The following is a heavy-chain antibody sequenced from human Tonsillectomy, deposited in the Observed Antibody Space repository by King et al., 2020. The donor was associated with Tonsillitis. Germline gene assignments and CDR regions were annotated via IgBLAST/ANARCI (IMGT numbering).Heavy chain of an antibody. D-gene: IGHD3-3*02. Sequence: VQLVESGGGVVQPGGSLRLSCAASGFTFSSYAMHWVRQAPGKGLEWVAVISYDGTNKYYADSVKGRFTISRDNSKNTLYLQMNSLRAEDTAVYYCAGDFGPFLAQDSWGQGTLVTVSS. CDR1: GFTFSSYA. CDR2: ISYDGTNK. J-gene: IGHJ4*02. CDR3: AGDFGPFLAQDS. V-gene: IGHV3-30-3*01.